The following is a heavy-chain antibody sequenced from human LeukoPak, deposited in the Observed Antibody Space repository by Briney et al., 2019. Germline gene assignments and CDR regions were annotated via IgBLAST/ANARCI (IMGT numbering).Heavy chain of an antibody. Sequence: GGSLRLSCAASGFTFSSYSMNWVRQAPGKGLEWVSSISSSSSYVYYADSVKGRFTISRDNAKNSLYLQMNSLRAEDTAVYYCARDPRYYDFWSGYYEVSYYYYYMDVWGKGTTVTVSS. CDR2: ISSSSSYV. V-gene: IGHV3-21*01. J-gene: IGHJ6*03. CDR1: GFTFSSYS. D-gene: IGHD3-3*01. CDR3: ARDPRYYDFWSGYYEVSYYYYYMDV.